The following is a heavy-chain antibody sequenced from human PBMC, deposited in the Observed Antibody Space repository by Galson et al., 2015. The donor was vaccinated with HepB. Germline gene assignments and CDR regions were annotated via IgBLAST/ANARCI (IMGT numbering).Heavy chain of an antibody. J-gene: IGHJ6*02. CDR1: GYSFTSYW. CDR2: IYPGDSDT. CDR3: ARREGAEWWPSHYGMDV. D-gene: IGHD2-15*01. V-gene: IGHV5-51*03. Sequence: QSGAEVKKPGESLKISCKGSGYSFTSYWIGWVRQMPGKGLEWMGIIYPGDSDTRYSPSFQGQVTISADKSISTAYLQWSSLKASDTAMYYCARREGAEWWPSHYGMDVWGQGTTVTVSS.